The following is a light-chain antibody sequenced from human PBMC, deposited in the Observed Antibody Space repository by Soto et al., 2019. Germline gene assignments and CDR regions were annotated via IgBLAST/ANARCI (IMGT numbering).Light chain of an antibody. Sequence: DIQMTQSPSTLSASVGDRVTITCRASQGISSYLAWYQQKPGKAPKLLIYAASALQSGVPSRFSGSGSGTEFTLTISSLQPEDFATYYCQQLNSYRRTFGQGAKVDIK. J-gene: IGKJ1*01. CDR1: QGISSY. V-gene: IGKV1-9*01. CDR3: QQLNSYRRT. CDR2: AAS.